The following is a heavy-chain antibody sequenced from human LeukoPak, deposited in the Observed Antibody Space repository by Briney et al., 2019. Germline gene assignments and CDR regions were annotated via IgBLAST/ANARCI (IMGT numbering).Heavy chain of an antibody. CDR3: TSQFGESKGVDY. CDR1: GFTVSSNY. CDR2: IRSKANSYAT. D-gene: IGHD3-10*01. Sequence: GGSLRLSCAASGFTVSSNYMSWVRQASGKGLEWVGRIRSKANSYATAYAASVKGRFTISRDDSKNTAYLQMNSLKTEDTAVYYCTSQFGESKGVDYWGQGTLVTVSS. J-gene: IGHJ4*02. V-gene: IGHV3-73*01.